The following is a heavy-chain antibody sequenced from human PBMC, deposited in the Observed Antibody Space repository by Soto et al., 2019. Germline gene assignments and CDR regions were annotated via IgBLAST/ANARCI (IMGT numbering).Heavy chain of an antibody. D-gene: IGHD2-8*02. J-gene: IGHJ5*02. V-gene: IGHV3-13*01. CDR2: IGTQHDT. Sequence: EVQLVESGGGLVQPGGSLRLSCAASGFTFSAYDMHWVRQATGKGLEWVSAIGTQHDTYYPDSVKGRFTISRENAKTAVHLQMTSRRAGDTAVYYCAGQASYWDGGGGWIDPWGQGTLVTVSS. CDR1: GFTFSAYD. CDR3: AGQASYWDGGGGWIDP.